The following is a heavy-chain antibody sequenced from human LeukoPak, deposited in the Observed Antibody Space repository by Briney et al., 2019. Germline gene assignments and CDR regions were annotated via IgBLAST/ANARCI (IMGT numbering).Heavy chain of an antibody. CDR2: LKPSGASA. J-gene: IGHJ5*02. CDR3: ASGWSITGWYNNWFDP. V-gene: IGHV1-46*01. CDR1: GYTLSSYY. D-gene: IGHD6-19*01. Sequence: ASVKVSCRASGYTLSSYYMHWVRQAPGQGLEWMGVLKPSGASASYAQKFQGRVSMTRDTSTSTVYMELSSLRSEDTAVYFCASGWSITGWYNNWFDPWGQGTLVTVSS.